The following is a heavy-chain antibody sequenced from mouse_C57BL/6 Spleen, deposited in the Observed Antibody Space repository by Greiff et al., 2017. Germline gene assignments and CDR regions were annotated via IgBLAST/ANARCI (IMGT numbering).Heavy chain of an antibody. V-gene: IGHV1-78*01. J-gene: IGHJ1*03. Sequence: LEESDAELVKPGASVKISCKVSGYPFTDHTIHWMKQRPEQGLEWIGYIYPRDGSTKYNEKFKGKATLTADKSSSTAYMQLNSLTSEDSAVYFCARNYGSTAWYFDVWGTGTTDTVSS. CDR3: ARNYGSTAWYFDV. CDR1: GYPFTDHT. D-gene: IGHD1-1*01. CDR2: IYPRDGST.